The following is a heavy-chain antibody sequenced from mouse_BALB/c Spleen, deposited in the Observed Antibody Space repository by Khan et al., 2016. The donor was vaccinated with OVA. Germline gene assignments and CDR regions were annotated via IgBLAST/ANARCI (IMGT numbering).Heavy chain of an antibody. J-gene: IGHJ4*01. CDR2: IAPGSGST. CDR3: ARSNCYGRGRNAMDY. V-gene: IGHV1S41*01. Sequence: DLVKSGASVKLSCRASGYTFTSYWINWIKQRPGQGLEWIGRIAPGSGSTSYNEMFKGKATLTVDTSSSTAYIQLSSLSSEDSAVCFCARSNCYGRGRNAMDYWGQGTSVTVSS. CDR1: GYTFTSYW. D-gene: IGHD1-1*01.